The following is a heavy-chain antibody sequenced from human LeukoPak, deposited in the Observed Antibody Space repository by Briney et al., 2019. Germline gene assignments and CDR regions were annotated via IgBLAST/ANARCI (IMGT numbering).Heavy chain of an antibody. CDR2: INPSGGST. CDR1: GYTFTSYY. J-gene: IGHJ4*02. D-gene: IGHD5-18*01. CDR3: ARGEYSYGTDY. V-gene: IGHV1-46*01. Sequence: ASVKVSCKASGYTFTSYYMHWVRQAPGQGLEWMGIINPSGGSTSYAQKFQGRVTMTRDMSTSIVYMELSSLRSEDTAVYYCARGEYSYGTDYWGQGTLVTVSS.